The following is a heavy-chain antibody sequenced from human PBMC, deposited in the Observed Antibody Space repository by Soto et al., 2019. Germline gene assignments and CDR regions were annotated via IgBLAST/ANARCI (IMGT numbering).Heavy chain of an antibody. CDR2: IYHSGST. V-gene: IGHV4-4*02. Sequence: TSETLSLTCAVSGGSISSSNWWSWVRQPPGKGLEWIGEIYHSGSTNYNPSLKSRVTISVDKSKNQFSLKLSSVTAADTAVYYCARSTGYCSSTSCYTTPGSAYYGMDVWGQGTTVTVSS. CDR1: GGSISSSNW. CDR3: ARSTGYCSSTSCYTTPGSAYYGMDV. J-gene: IGHJ6*02. D-gene: IGHD2-2*02.